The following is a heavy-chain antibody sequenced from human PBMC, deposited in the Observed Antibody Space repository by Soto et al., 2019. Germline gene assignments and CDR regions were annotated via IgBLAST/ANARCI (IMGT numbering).Heavy chain of an antibody. J-gene: IGHJ4*02. CDR2: VSSDGGTT. D-gene: IGHD1-26*01. CDR3: GRKGSYQDF. V-gene: IGHV3-30*03. Sequence: RGSLRLSCAASGFTFVLYGMHWGRQAPCKGLEWVAVVSSDGGTTYYADSVKGRFTISRDNSKNTLYLQMNSLRAEDTAVYYCGRKGSYQDFCGQGTLVTVSS. CDR1: GFTFVLYG.